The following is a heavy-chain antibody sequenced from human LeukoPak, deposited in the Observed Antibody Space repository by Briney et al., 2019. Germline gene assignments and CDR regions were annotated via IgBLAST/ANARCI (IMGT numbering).Heavy chain of an antibody. V-gene: IGHV3-15*01. D-gene: IGHD2-21*02. Sequence: GGSPRLSCAASGFTFNNAWMNWVRQAPGKGLEWVGRVKTKSEGVTTDYPAPVKGRFTISRDDSKTTLYLQMNSLKTEDTAVYYCTTRVVTTNDYWGQGTLVTVSS. CDR1: GFTFNNAW. CDR2: VKTKSEGVTT. J-gene: IGHJ4*02. CDR3: TTRVVTTNDY.